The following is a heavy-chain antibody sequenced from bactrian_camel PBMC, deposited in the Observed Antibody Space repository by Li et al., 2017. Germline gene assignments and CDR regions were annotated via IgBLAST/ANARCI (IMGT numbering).Heavy chain of an antibody. J-gene: IGHJ4*01. D-gene: IGHD3*01. CDR1: GYTYSSNC. CDR2: VYFGGGST. Sequence: VESGGGSVQPGGSLRLSCDASGYTYSSNCMGWFRQAPGKEREGVAFVYFGGGSTYYADSVKGRFTISQDKGKNTVYLQMNSLKIEDTAVYYCALGSSRQATMTARGKGTQVTVS. V-gene: IGHV3S40*01.